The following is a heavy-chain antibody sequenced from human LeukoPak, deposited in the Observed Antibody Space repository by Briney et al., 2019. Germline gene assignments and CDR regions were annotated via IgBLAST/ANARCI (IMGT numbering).Heavy chain of an antibody. Sequence: SETLSLTCTVSGGSISSYYWSWIRQPPGKRLEWIGHIYYSGSTNYNPSLKSRVTISVDTSKNQFSLKLSSVTAADTAVYYCARGGVGVNPTRLQHWGQGTLVTISS. J-gene: IGHJ1*01. D-gene: IGHD1-26*01. CDR1: GGSISSYY. CDR2: IYYSGST. V-gene: IGHV4-59*01. CDR3: ARGGVGVNPTRLQH.